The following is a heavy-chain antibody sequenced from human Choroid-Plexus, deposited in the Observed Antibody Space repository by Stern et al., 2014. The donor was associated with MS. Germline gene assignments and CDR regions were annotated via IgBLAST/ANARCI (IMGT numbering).Heavy chain of an antibody. CDR1: GYIFTGYY. D-gene: IGHD3-3*01. CDR2: INPNTGGT. V-gene: IGHV1-2*02. J-gene: IGHJ6*02. Sequence: QVQLVQYGAEVKKPGASVKVSCKTSGYIFTGYYIHWGRQAPGQGLEWMAWINPNTGGTKYAKKFQGRVTMSRDTSISTAYVELSSLTSDDTAVYYCARDQRGITIFGVVTDYYYLGMDVWAKGPRSPSP. CDR3: ARDQRGITIFGVVTDYYYLGMDV.